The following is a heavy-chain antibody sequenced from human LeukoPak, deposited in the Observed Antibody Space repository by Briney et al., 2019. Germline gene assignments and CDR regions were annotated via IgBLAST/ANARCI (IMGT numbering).Heavy chain of an antibody. CDR2: IYYSGST. CDR1: GGSISSYY. CDR3: ARVAGDWLLIYYFDY. D-gene: IGHD3/OR15-3a*01. V-gene: IGHV4-59*01. J-gene: IGHJ4*02. Sequence: PSETLSLTCTVSGGSISSYYWSWIRQPPGKGLEWIGYIYYSGSTNYNPSLKSRVTISVDTSKNQFSLKLSSVTAADTAVYYCARVAGDWLLIYYFDYWGQGTLVTVSS.